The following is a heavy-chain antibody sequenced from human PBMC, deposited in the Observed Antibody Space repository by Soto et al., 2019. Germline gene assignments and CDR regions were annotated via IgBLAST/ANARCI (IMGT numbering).Heavy chain of an antibody. CDR1: GFTFTRYS. V-gene: IGHV3-21*01. J-gene: IGHJ4*02. CDR2: ISSTNNYI. Sequence: GGSLRLSCAASGFTFTRYSMNWVRQAPGKGLEWVSSISSTNNYIYYADSMKGRFTVSRDNAKNSVYLEMNSLSAEDTAVYYCARESEDLTSNSESWGEETLVTASS. CDR3: ARESEDLTSNSES.